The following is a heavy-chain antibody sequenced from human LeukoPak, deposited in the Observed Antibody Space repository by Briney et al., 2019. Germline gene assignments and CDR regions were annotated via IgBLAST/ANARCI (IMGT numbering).Heavy chain of an antibody. V-gene: IGHV1-8*01. CDR2: MNPNSGNT. Sequence: ASVKVSCKASGNPFTTYDINWVRQATGQGLEWMGWMNPNSGNTGYAQKFQGRVTMTRDTSISTAYMELSSLRSEDTAVYYCAREPDQDFWSGPPPPHWGQGTLVTVSS. J-gene: IGHJ4*02. D-gene: IGHD3-3*01. CDR1: GNPFTTYD. CDR3: AREPDQDFWSGPPPPH.